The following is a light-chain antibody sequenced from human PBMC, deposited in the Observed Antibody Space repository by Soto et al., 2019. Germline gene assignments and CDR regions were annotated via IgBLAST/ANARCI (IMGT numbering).Light chain of an antibody. V-gene: IGLV3-21*03. CDR3: QVWDTISDHYG. CDR2: VDS. Sequence: SYSRTAPPSVSLTPGKKARSSWVGKNIESKSVHWYQQSPGHAPVLVIYVDSDRPSGIPDRFSASTSGNTAALTISRLEAGDEADYYCQVWDTISDHYGFGSGTKVTVL. CDR1: NIESKS. J-gene: IGLJ1*01.